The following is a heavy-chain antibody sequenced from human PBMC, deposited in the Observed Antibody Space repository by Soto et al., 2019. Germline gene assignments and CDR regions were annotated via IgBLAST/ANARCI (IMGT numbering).Heavy chain of an antibody. Sequence: QVQLVESGGGVVQPGRSLRLSCAASGFTFSSYGMHWVRQAPGKGLEWVAVIWYDGSNKYYADSVKGRFTISRDNSKNTLYLQMNSLRAEDTAVYYCARDRVPAASSSFDPWGQGTLVTVSS. V-gene: IGHV3-33*01. CDR2: IWYDGSNK. CDR3: ARDRVPAASSSFDP. J-gene: IGHJ5*02. CDR1: GFTFSSYG. D-gene: IGHD2-2*01.